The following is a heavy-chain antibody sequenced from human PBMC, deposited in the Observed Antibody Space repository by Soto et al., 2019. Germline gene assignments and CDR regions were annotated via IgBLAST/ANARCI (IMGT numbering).Heavy chain of an antibody. CDR2: VYHTWRT. CDR3: ARDDTTGLLEF. Sequence: QVQLQESGPGLVRPAETLSLICSVSTDSMRTYSWTWIRQSPGKGLEWIGYVYHTWRTEYNPSLESRVTISIDMSKKQFSLQLTSVTAADTAVYFCARDDTTGLLEFWGQGTLVTVSS. CDR1: TDSMRTYS. J-gene: IGHJ4*02. V-gene: IGHV4-59*01.